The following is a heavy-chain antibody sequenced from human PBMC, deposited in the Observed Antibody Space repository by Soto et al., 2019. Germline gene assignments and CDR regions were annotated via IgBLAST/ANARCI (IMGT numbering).Heavy chain of an antibody. CDR2: IYWDDDK. J-gene: IGHJ4*02. V-gene: IGHV2-5*02. D-gene: IGHD6-6*01. Sequence: QITLKESGPTLVKPTQTLTLTCTFSGFSLSTSGVGVGWIRQPPGKALEWLALIYWDDDKRYSPSLKSRLTITKDTSKNQVVLTLTNMDPVDTATYYCAQALASYYFDYWGQGTLVTVSS. CDR1: GFSLSTSGVG. CDR3: AQALASYYFDY.